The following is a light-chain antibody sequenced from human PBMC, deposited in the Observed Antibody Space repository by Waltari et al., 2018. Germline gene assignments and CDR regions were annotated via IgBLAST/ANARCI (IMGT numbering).Light chain of an antibody. Sequence: QSALTQPASVSGSPGQSIPISCPGTSSDVGGDNYAPWYQQHPGQAPKLMIYDVTNRPSGFSNRVSGSKSGNTASLTISGLQAEDEAHYYCSSYTSSSTLVVFGGGTKLTVL. CDR2: DVT. J-gene: IGLJ2*01. CDR3: SSYTSSSTLVV. V-gene: IGLV2-14*03. CDR1: SSDVGGDNY.